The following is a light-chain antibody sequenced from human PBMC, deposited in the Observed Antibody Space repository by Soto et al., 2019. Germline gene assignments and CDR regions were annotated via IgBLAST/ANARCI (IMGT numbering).Light chain of an antibody. J-gene: IGKJ3*01. CDR3: HQYTFWPPGT. V-gene: IGKV3-15*01. Sequence: IMMTQSPVTLSVSPGERATLSCRASQTIRSGLAWYQQKPGQAPRLLIYDASTRATGVPARFSGSGSGTDFTLTISSLQSEDFAVYYCHQYTFWPPGTFGPGTIVDAK. CDR2: DAS. CDR1: QTIRSG.